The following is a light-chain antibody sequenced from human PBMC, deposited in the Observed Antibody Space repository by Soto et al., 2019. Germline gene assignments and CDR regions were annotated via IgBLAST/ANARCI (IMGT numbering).Light chain of an antibody. Sequence: EIVLTQSPGTLSLSPGERATLSCRASQSLSNNIYLAWYQQKPGQAPRLLIYGASNRATGFPDRFSGSGSGTEFTLTISSLQSDDSAIYYCQQFGDWPSFGLGTKVDIK. CDR1: QSLSNNIY. J-gene: IGKJ1*01. V-gene: IGKV3-20*01. CDR3: QQFGDWPS. CDR2: GAS.